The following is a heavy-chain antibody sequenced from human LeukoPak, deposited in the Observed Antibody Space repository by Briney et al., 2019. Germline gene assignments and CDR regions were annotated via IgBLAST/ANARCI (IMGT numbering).Heavy chain of an antibody. CDR3: AHLEWDYASGLDV. D-gene: IGHD3-3*01. V-gene: IGHV3-23*05. CDR1: GFTFDDYA. Sequence: PGRSLRLSCAASGFTFDDYAMHWVRQAPGKGLEWVSGIYKNGRERYGDSVKGRFTISRDNSKNTLYLQMHSLRVEDTAVYYCAHLEWDYASGLDVWGQGTTVTVSS. J-gene: IGHJ6*02. CDR2: IYKNGRER.